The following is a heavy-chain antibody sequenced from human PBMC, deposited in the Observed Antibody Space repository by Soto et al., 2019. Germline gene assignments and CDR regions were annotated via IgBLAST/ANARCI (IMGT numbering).Heavy chain of an antibody. CDR2: ISYDGSNK. J-gene: IGHJ4*02. V-gene: IGHV3-30-3*01. D-gene: IGHD6-13*01. Sequence: GGSLRLSCAASGFTFSSYAMHWVRQAPGKGLEWVAVISYDGSNKYYADSVKGRFTISRDNSKNTLYLQMNSLRAEDTAVYYCATSMYSSSCYVYWGQGTLVTVSS. CDR3: ATSMYSSSCYVY. CDR1: GFTFSSYA.